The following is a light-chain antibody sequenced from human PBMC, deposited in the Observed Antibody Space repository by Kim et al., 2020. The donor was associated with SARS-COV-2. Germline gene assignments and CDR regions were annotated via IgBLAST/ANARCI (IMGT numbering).Light chain of an antibody. CDR2: AAS. CDR3: QQRYNSWT. CDR1: QSVSSY. Sequence: EIVLTQSPATLSLSPGERATLSCRASQSVSSYLAWYQQKPGQAPRLLIYAASNRATGIPARFSGSGSGTDFTLTISGLEPEDFAVYYCQQRYNSWTFGQGTKVDIK. J-gene: IGKJ1*01. V-gene: IGKV3-11*01.